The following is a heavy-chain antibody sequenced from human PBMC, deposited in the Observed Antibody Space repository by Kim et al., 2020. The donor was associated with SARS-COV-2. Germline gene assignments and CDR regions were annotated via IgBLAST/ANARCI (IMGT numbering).Heavy chain of an antibody. Sequence: SETLSLTCAVAGGSVSSDYCWTWIRQPPGKGLEWIGVICPRGAPNYNPSLKSRVTMSVDTSRNEFSLHLRSVTDADTAVYFCARDTSGYTELDYWGQGTLVTVSS. CDR1: GGSVSSDYC. CDR2: ICPRGAP. V-gene: IGHV4-4*02. D-gene: IGHD5-12*01. J-gene: IGHJ4*02. CDR3: ARDTSGYTELDY.